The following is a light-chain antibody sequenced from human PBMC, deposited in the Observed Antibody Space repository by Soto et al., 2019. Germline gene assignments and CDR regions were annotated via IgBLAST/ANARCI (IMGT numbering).Light chain of an antibody. Sequence: EIVLTQSPATLSLSPGERATLSCRASRSFASSYLAWYQHKPGQAPRLLIYAASSRATGIPDRFIGSVSGTDFTLTISRLEPDDSAVYYCHHYDSSPPYTFGQGTNLEIK. V-gene: IGKV3-20*01. CDR3: HHYDSSPPYT. CDR2: AAS. J-gene: IGKJ2*01. CDR1: RSFASSY.